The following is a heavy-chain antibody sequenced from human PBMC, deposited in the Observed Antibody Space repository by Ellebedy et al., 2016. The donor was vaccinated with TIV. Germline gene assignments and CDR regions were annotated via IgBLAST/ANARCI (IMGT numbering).Heavy chain of an antibody. V-gene: IGHV3-15*01. CDR1: GLTVSDTW. CDR2: VKSRADGGAR. CDR3: PTDPQGGN. Sequence: GESLKISXAMSGLTVSDTWMNWVRQAPGKGLEWVGRVKSRADGGAREYAPAVTGRFTISRDDSKNNLYLEMNSLKTEDTGMYYCPTDPQGGNWGQGTLV. J-gene: IGHJ4*02. D-gene: IGHD3-16*01.